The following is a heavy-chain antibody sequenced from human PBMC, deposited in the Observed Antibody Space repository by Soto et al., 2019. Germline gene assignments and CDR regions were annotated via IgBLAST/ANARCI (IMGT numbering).Heavy chain of an antibody. CDR3: ARDKAIVVVPAAIRGYYYGMDV. J-gene: IGHJ6*02. D-gene: IGHD2-2*02. V-gene: IGHV1-69*13. CDR1: GGTFSSYA. CDR2: IIPIFGTA. Sequence: ASVKVSCKASGGTFSSYAISWVRQAPGQGLEWMGGIIPIFGTANYAQKFQGRVTITADESTSTAYMELSSLRSEDTAVYYCARDKAIVVVPAAIRGYYYGMDVWGQGTTVTVSS.